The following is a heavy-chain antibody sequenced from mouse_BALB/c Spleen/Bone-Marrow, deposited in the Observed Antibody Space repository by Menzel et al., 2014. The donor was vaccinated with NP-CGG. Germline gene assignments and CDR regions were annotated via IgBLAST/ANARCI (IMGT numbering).Heavy chain of an antibody. CDR1: GFDFSRYW. D-gene: IGHD1-2*01. Sequence: EVKLVESGGGLVQPGGSLILSCAASGFDFSRYWMSWARQAPGKGQEWIGEINPGSTTINYTPSLKDKFIISRDNAKKTLFLQINKVRSEDTALYYCARPGYYGHFAYWGQGTTLTVSS. CDR2: INPGSTTI. J-gene: IGHJ2*01. CDR3: ARPGYYGHFAY. V-gene: IGHV4-2*02.